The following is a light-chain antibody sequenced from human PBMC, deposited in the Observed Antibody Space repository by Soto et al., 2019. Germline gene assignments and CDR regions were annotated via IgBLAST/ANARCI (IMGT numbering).Light chain of an antibody. CDR1: QSVLYSSINKNY. CDR3: QQYFSAPFT. Sequence: DIVRTQSPDSLAVSLGGRATINCKSSQSVLYSSINKNYLAWYQQKPGQPPRLLIYWASGRESGVPDRFSGSGSGTDFTLTISSLQAEDVAVYYCQQYFSAPFTFGPGTKVDIK. V-gene: IGKV4-1*01. CDR2: WAS. J-gene: IGKJ3*01.